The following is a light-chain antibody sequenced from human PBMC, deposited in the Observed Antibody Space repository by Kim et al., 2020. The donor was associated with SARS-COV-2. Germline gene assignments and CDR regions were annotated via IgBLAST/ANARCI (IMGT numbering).Light chain of an antibody. CDR2: TTS. V-gene: IGKV1-12*01. CDR1: ENIGSW. Sequence: DIQMTQSPSSVSASVGDRVTITCRASENIGSWLAWYQQKPGKAPGLLIYTTSSLHSGVPSRFSGSGSGTDFTLTVSSLQPDDSAVYYCQQLNSFSLTFGGGTKVDIK. CDR3: QQLNSFSLT. J-gene: IGKJ4*01.